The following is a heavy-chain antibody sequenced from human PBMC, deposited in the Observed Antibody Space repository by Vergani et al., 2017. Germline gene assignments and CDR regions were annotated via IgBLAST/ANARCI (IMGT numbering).Heavy chain of an antibody. CDR3: ARDPDIVVVPAAPYYYYYYGMDV. CDR2: ISAYNGNT. V-gene: IGHV1-18*04. J-gene: IGHJ6*02. CDR1: GYTFTSYG. D-gene: IGHD2-2*01. Sequence: QVQLVQSGAEVKKPGASVKVSCKASGYTFTSYGISWVRQAPGQGLEWMGWISAYNGNTHYAQKLQGRVTMTTDTSTSTAYMELRSLRSDDTAVYYCARDPDIVVVPAAPYYYYYYGMDVWSQGTTVTVSS.